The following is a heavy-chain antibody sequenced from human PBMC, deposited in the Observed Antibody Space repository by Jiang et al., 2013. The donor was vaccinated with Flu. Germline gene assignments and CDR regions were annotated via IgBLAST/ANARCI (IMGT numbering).Heavy chain of an antibody. D-gene: IGHD4-11*01. CDR3: ARLYISYFDY. J-gene: IGHJ4*02. CDR1: GGSIRSSSYY. V-gene: IGHV4-39*01. CDR2: VHYSGST. Sequence: GSGLVKPSETLSLTCTVSGGSIRSSSYYWGWIRQPPGKGLEWIGSVHYSGSTYYNPSLKSRVTKSVDTSKNQFSLKLSSVTAADTAVYYCARLYISYFDYWGQGTLVTVSS.